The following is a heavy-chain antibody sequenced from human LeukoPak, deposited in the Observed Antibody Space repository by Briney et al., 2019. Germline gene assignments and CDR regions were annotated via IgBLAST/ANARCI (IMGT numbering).Heavy chain of an antibody. CDR2: IRSKANSYAT. Sequence: GGSLRLSCAASGFTFSGSAMHWVRQASGKGLEWVGRIRSKANSYATAYAASVKGRFTISRDDSKNTAYLQMNSLKTEDTAVYYCTRRAVAGNHYFGYWGQGTLVTVSS. V-gene: IGHV3-73*01. CDR3: TRRAVAGNHYFGY. D-gene: IGHD6-19*01. CDR1: GFTFSGSA. J-gene: IGHJ4*02.